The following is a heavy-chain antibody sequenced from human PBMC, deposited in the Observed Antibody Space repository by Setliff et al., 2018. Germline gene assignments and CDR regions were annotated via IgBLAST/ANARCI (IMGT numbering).Heavy chain of an antibody. J-gene: IGHJ4*02. D-gene: IGHD3-3*02. CDR2: INPSGTT. V-gene: IGHV4-34*01. CDR1: GGPFSDYY. CDR3: ARHLWGRYMAESSDYFDY. Sequence: SETLSLTCTFYGGPFSDYYWGWVRQTPGKGLEWIAEINPSGTTNYIPSLKSRLTISVDTSKRQFSLKLSSVTAADTAVYYCARHLWGRYMAESSDYFDYWGQGSLVTVSS.